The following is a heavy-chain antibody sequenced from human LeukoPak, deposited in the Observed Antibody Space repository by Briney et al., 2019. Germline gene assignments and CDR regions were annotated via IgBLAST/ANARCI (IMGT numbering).Heavy chain of an antibody. J-gene: IGHJ4*02. D-gene: IGHD6-13*01. CDR1: GYTFTGYY. V-gene: IGHV1-2*02. CDR2: INPNSGGT. Sequence: ASVKVSCKASGYTFTGYYMHWVRQAPGQGLEWMGWINPNSGGTNYAQKFQGRVTMTRDTSISTAYMELSRLRYDDTAVYYCAIPAGAAAGYDYWGQGTLVTVSS. CDR3: AIPAGAAAGYDY.